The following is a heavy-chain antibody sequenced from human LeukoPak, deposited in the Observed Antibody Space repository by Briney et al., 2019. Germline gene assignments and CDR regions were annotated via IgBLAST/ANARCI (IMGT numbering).Heavy chain of an antibody. CDR1: GFTFRSYV. J-gene: IGHJ4*02. Sequence: PGGSLRLSCAASGFTFRSYVMSWVRLAPGKGLEWVSGLNTDGAWIYYADSVKGRFTISRDNSENTLYLRMNSLRVEDTAIYYCAKSTAPCSRGSCYSALESWGQGTLVTVSS. CDR3: AKSTAPCSRGSCYSALES. V-gene: IGHV3-23*01. D-gene: IGHD2-15*01. CDR2: LNTDGAWI.